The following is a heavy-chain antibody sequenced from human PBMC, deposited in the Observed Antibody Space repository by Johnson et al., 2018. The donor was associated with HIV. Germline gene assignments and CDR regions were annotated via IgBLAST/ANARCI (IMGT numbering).Heavy chain of an antibody. Sequence: MLLVESGGGGVQPGRSLRLSCAASGSTFSSNYMSWVRQAPGKGLEWVSVIYSGGSTYYADSVKGRFTISRDNSKNTLYLQMNSLRAEDTAVYYCARDQSSRQAFDIWGQGTMVTVSS. J-gene: IGHJ3*02. CDR1: GSTFSSNY. CDR3: ARDQSSRQAFDI. CDR2: IYSGGST. D-gene: IGHD6-6*01. V-gene: IGHV3-66*01.